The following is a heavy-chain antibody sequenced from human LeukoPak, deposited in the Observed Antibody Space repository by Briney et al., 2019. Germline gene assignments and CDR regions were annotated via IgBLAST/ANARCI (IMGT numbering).Heavy chain of an antibody. Sequence: PSEPLSLTCTLSGGSLSSTTYYWRWIRQPPGKGLEWNEYIYYSGSTNYNYSLKSRVARSVDTSKNQYSLKLSSVTAADTAVYYCARLPGFRDAFDIWGQGTMVTVSS. CDR2: IYYSGST. V-gene: IGHV4-61*05. J-gene: IGHJ3*02. CDR1: GGSLSSTTYY. CDR3: ARLPGFRDAFDI.